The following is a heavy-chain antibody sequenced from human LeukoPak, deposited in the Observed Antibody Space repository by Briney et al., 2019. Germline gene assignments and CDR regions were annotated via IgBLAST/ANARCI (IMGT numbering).Heavy chain of an antibody. J-gene: IGHJ3*02. CDR2: THHSGST. CDR3: ACLTTADAFDI. Sequence: SETLSLTCTVSGYFISSTFYWGWIRQPPGKGLEWIGTTHHSGSTYYNPSLKSRVTISVDTSKNQFSLKLSSVTAADTAVYYCACLTTADAFDIWGQGTMVTVSS. V-gene: IGHV4-38-2*02. CDR1: GYFISSTFY. D-gene: IGHD3-22*01.